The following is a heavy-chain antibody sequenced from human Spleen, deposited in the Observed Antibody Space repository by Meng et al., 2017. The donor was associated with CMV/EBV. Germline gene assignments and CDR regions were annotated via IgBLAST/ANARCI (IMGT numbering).Heavy chain of an antibody. Sequence: ESLKISCAASGFTFSSYWMHWVRQAPGKGLVWVSRINSDGSSTSYADSVKGRFTISRDNAKNTLYLQMNSLRAEDTAVYYCARVWGGSYSGFDCWGQGTLVTVSS. J-gene: IGHJ4*02. CDR2: INSDGSST. D-gene: IGHD1-26*01. CDR3: ARVWGGSYSGFDC. CDR1: GFTFSSYW. V-gene: IGHV3-74*01.